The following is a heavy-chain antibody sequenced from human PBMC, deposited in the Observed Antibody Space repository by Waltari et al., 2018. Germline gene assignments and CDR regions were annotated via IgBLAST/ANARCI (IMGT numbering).Heavy chain of an antibody. Sequence: QVNLVESGGGVVQPGGSLRLSCATPGFTFGNFGMHWVRQAPGKGLEWVALIWFDGSDKFYADSVRGRFTISRDNSARTLYLDMDSLRLDDTAMYYCAKDAFGNTYLDFWGQGTLVTVSS. CDR2: IWFDGSDK. J-gene: IGHJ4*02. V-gene: IGHV3-30*02. D-gene: IGHD2-2*02. CDR1: GFTFGNFG. CDR3: AKDAFGNTYLDF.